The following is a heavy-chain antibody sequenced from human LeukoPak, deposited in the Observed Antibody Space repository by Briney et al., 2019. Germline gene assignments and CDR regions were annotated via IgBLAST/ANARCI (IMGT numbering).Heavy chain of an antibody. CDR3: AKDLPPYYYDSSGYFDY. CDR1: GFTFSSYA. Sequence: GGSLRLSCAASGFTFSSYAMSWVRQAPGKGLEWVSAISGSGGSTYYAVSVKGRFTISRDNSKNTLYLQMNSLRAEDTAVYYCAKDLPPYYYDSSGYFDYWGQGTLVTVSS. D-gene: IGHD3-22*01. CDR2: ISGSGGST. J-gene: IGHJ4*02. V-gene: IGHV3-23*01.